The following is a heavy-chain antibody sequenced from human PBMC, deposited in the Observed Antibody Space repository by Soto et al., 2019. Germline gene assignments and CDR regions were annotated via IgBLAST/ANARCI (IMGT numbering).Heavy chain of an antibody. CDR3: ARNSEVGWNYGDYGMDV. D-gene: IGHD1-7*01. CDR1: GGSISSGGYY. CDR2: IYYSGST. V-gene: IGHV4-31*03. J-gene: IGHJ6*02. Sequence: SETLSLTCTVSGGSISSGGYYWSWIRQHPGKGLEWIGYIYYSGSTYYNPSLKSRVTISVDTSKNQFSLKLSSVTAADTAVYYCARNSEVGWNYGDYGMDVWGQGTTVTVSS.